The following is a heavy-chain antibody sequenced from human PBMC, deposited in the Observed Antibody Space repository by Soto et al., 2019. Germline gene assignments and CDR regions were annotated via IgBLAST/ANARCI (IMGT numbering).Heavy chain of an antibody. CDR3: AHRIESGYSRNLDHCFDP. D-gene: IGHD6-13*01. V-gene: IGHV2-5*02. J-gene: IGHJ5*02. CDR1: GFSLTTSGVG. CDR2: IYWDDDK. Sequence: QITLKESGPTLVKPTQTLTLTCTFSGFSLTTSGVGVGWIRQPPGKALECLALIYWDDDKHYTPSLNSRLTISKDTSNYHVVLTISNIDAVDAASYYFAHRIESGYSRNLDHCFDPWGQGILVTVSS.